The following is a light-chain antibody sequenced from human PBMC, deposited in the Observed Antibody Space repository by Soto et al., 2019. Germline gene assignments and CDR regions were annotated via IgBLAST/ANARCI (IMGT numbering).Light chain of an antibody. V-gene: IGKV3-20*01. CDR2: GAS. CDR1: QSVSTNN. J-gene: IGKJ4*01. Sequence: IVLTQSPGTLSSSPGERATLSCRASQSVSTNNLAWYQQRPGQAPRLLIYGASRRATGIPDRFSGSGSGTDFTLTISSLQPDDFATYYCQQYNSYSPLTFGGGTKVDIK. CDR3: QQYNSYSPLT.